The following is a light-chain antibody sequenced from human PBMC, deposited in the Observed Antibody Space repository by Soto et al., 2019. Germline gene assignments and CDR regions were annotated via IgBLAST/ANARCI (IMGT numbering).Light chain of an antibody. CDR1: QRVSSSY. V-gene: IGKV3-20*01. Sequence: EIVLTQSPGTLSLSPGERATLSCRTSQRVSSSYFAWFQQKPGQAPRLLIYGASSRATGTPDRFSGSGSGTDFTLTISRLEPEDFAVYYCQQYVTSVYSFGQGTKVDIK. CDR2: GAS. J-gene: IGKJ2*03. CDR3: QQYVTSVYS.